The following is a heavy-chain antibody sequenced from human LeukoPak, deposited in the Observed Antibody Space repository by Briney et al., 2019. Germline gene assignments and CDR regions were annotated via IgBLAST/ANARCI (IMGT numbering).Heavy chain of an antibody. D-gene: IGHD1-26*01. V-gene: IGHV3-66*01. CDR3: ARVCGTYPCYYGMDV. Sequence: GGSLRLSCAASGFTVNTNYMTWVRQTPDKGLEWVSVIYDIGSTYYADSVKGRFTISRDNSKNTVYLQMDSLRVDDTAIYYCARVCGTYPCYYGMDVWGQGATVTVSS. J-gene: IGHJ6*02. CDR2: IYDIGST. CDR1: GFTVNTNY.